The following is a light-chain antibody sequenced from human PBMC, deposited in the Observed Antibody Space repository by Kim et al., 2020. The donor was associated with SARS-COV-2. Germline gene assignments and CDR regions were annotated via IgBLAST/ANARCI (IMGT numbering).Light chain of an antibody. CDR3: NSRDNNDYVL. V-gene: IGLV3-19*01. CDR1: SLRSYY. Sequence: SSELTQDPAVSVALGQTVTITCQGDSLRSYYTTWYHQKPGQAPIVVVYGKNNRPSGIPDRFSGSSSGNTASLTITGTQAGDEADYYCNSRDNNDYVLFGGGTQLTVL. J-gene: IGLJ2*01. CDR2: GKN.